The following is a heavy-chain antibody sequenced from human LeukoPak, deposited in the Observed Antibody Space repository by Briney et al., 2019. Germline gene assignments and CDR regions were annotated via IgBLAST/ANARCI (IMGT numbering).Heavy chain of an antibody. CDR1: GFTFTTYC. CDR2: INGDGSNS. D-gene: IGHD3-16*01. V-gene: IGHV3-74*01. CDR3: ARTSPTSHFDF. J-gene: IGHJ4*02. Sequence: AGSLRLSCIASGFTFTTYCKHWVRQAPPKGLVLVSRINGDGSNSNYADSVKGRFTISRDNARNTLYLQMNGLRAEDTALYYCARTSPTSHFDFWGQGTLVTVSS.